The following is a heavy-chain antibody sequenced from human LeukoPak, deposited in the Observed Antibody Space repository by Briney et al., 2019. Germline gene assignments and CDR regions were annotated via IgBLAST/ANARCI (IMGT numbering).Heavy chain of an antibody. CDR1: EFTFSNYA. Sequence: PGGSLRLSCATSEFTFSNYAMNWVRQAPGKGLEWVSAISGSGGSTYYADSVKGRFTISRDNSKNTLYLQMNSLRAEDTAVYYCAKPEGEVVTPYDAFDIWGQGTMVTVSS. CDR2: ISGSGGST. CDR3: AKPEGEVVTPYDAFDI. J-gene: IGHJ3*02. V-gene: IGHV3-23*01. D-gene: IGHD2-15*01.